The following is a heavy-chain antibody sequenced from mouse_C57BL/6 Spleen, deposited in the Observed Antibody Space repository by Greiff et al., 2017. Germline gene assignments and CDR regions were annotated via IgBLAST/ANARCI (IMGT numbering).Heavy chain of an antibody. CDR2: IDPSDSYT. Sequence: QVQLKQPGAELVRPGTSVKLSCKASGYTFTSYWMHWVKQRPGQGLEWIGVIDPSDSYTNYNQKFKGKATLTVDTSSSTAYMQLSSLTSEDSAVYYCAKINWADYWGQGTTLTVSS. D-gene: IGHD4-1*01. V-gene: IGHV1-59*01. J-gene: IGHJ2*01. CDR1: GYTFTSYW. CDR3: AKINWADY.